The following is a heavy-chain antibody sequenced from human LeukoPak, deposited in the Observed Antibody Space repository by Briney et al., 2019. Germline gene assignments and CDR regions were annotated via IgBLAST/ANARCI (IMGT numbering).Heavy chain of an antibody. J-gene: IGHJ6*02. CDR3: AKDRGCSSTSCYGDYSGMDV. D-gene: IGHD2-2*01. CDR2: ISYDGSKK. CDR1: GFTFSNYG. Sequence: GGSLRLSCADSGFTFSNYGMHWVRRAPGKGLEWVAVISYDGSKKFYADSGKGRFTISRDNSKSTLYLQMNSLRAEDTAVYYCAKDRGCSSTSCYGDYSGMDVWGQGTTVTVSS. V-gene: IGHV3-30*18.